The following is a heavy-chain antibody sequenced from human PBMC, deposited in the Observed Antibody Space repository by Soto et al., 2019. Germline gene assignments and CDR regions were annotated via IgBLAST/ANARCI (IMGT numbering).Heavy chain of an antibody. CDR3: AKDIEYPGSYGFDY. J-gene: IGHJ4*02. CDR1: GFTFDDYA. V-gene: IGHV3-9*01. D-gene: IGHD3-10*01. CDR2: ISWNSGSI. Sequence: GGSLRLSCAASGFTFDDYAMHWVRQAPGKGLEWVSGISWNSGSIGYADSVKGRFTISRDNAKNSLYLQMNSLRAEDTALYYCAKDIEYPGSYGFDYWGQGTLVTVSS.